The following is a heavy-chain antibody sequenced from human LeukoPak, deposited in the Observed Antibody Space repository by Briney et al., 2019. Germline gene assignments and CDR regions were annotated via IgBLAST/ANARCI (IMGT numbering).Heavy chain of an antibody. CDR2: ISGSGGST. CDR1: GFTFSSYS. J-gene: IGHJ3*02. CDR3: AKGLYAYDAFDI. Sequence: GGSLRLSCAASGFTFSSYSMNWVRQAPGKGLEWVSAISGSGGSTYYADSVKGRFTISRDSSKNTLYLQMNSLRAEDTAVYYCAKGLYAYDAFDIWGQGTMVTVSS. D-gene: IGHD3-16*01. V-gene: IGHV3-23*01.